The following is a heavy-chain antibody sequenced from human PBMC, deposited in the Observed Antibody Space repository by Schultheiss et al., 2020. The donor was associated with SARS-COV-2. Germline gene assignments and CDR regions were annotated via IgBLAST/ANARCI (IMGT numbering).Heavy chain of an antibody. D-gene: IGHD3-3*01. J-gene: IGHJ5*02. CDR2: IYYSGST. Sequence: SETLSLTCTVSGGSISSYYWSWIRQPPGKGLEWIGYIYYSGSTNYNPSLKSRVTISVDTSKNQFSLKLSSVTAADTAVYYCARAYVGITIFGVVIRGRFDPWGQGTLVTVSS. V-gene: IGHV4-59*08. CDR3: ARAYVGITIFGVVIRGRFDP. CDR1: GGSISSYY.